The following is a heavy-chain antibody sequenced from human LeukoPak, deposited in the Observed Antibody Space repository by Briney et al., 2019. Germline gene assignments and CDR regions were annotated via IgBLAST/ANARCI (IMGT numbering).Heavy chain of an antibody. CDR3: ARDREGYYGSGTYEYYFDY. CDR1: GYPFIAYY. Sequence: ASVKVSCKASGYPFIAYYMHWLRQAPGQGFEWMGWINPNSGITNYAQKLQGRVTMTTDTSTSTAYMELRSLRSDDTAVYYCARDREGYYGSGTYEYYFDYWGQGTLVTVSS. D-gene: IGHD3-10*01. V-gene: IGHV1-2*02. CDR2: INPNSGIT. J-gene: IGHJ4*02.